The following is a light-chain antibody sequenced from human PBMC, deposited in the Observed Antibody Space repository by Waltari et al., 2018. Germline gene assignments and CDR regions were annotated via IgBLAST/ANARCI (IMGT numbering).Light chain of an antibody. CDR1: QSLVYSDGNTY. J-gene: IGKJ1*01. V-gene: IGKV2-30*01. Sequence: DVVMTQSPLSLPVTLGQPASISCWSSQSLVYSDGNTYLNWFQQRPGQSPRRLISKVSNRDSGVPDRFSGSGSGTDFTLKISRVEAEDVGVYYCMQGTHWPLTFGQGTKVEIK. CDR2: KVS. CDR3: MQGTHWPLT.